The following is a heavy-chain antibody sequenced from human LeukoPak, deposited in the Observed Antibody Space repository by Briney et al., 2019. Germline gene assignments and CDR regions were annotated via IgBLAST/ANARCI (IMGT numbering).Heavy chain of an antibody. CDR3: ARIGYGDYWFDP. J-gene: IGHJ5*02. CDR1: GYSISSGYYW. D-gene: IGHD4-17*01. Sequence: TLSLTCTVSGYSISSGYYWGWIRQPPGKALEWLARIDWDDDKYYSTSLKTRLTISKDTSKNQVVLTMTNMDPVDTATYYCARIGYGDYWFDPWGQGTLVTVSS. CDR2: IDWDDDK. V-gene: IGHV2-70*11.